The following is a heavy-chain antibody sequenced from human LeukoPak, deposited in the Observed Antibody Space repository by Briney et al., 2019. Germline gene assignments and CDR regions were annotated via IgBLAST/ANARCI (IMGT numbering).Heavy chain of an antibody. Sequence: GSSVKVSCKASGGTFSSYAISWVRQAPGQGLEWMGGIIPIFGTANYAQKFQGRVTMTRDTSTSTVYMELSSLRSEDTAVYYCARDLVPNYYDSSGYYYDRLPPRDYYMDVWGKGTTVTISS. J-gene: IGHJ6*03. V-gene: IGHV1-69*05. CDR1: GGTFSSYA. CDR2: IIPIFGTA. CDR3: ARDLVPNYYDSSGYYYDRLPPRDYYMDV. D-gene: IGHD3-22*01.